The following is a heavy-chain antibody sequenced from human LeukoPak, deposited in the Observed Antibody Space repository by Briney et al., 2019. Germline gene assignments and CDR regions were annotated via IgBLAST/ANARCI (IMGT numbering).Heavy chain of an antibody. Sequence: GESLKISCKASGYTFTSYWIGWVRQMPGKGLEWMGIVYPGDSDTRYSPSFQGQVTISADKSINTAYLHWSRLETSDTAIYYCARRGLELRGDYDYYTDVWGKGPRSPSP. CDR3: ARRGLELRGDYDYYTDV. CDR2: VYPGDSDT. D-gene: IGHD1-7*01. V-gene: IGHV5-51*01. J-gene: IGHJ6*03. CDR1: GYTFTSYW.